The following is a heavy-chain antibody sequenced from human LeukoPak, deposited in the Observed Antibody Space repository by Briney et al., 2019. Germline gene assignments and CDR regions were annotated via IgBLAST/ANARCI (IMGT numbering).Heavy chain of an antibody. CDR3: VKNGWLDY. CDR2: INTDGTVT. V-gene: IGHV3-74*01. CDR1: GFTFSKYW. J-gene: IGHJ4*02. Sequence: GGSLRLSCAASGFTFSKYWMLWVRQAPGKGLESVSRINTDGTVTTYADSVKGRFTVSRDNADNTMFLLMNSLRVEDTAVYYCVKNGWLDYWGQGILVTVSS. D-gene: IGHD6-19*01.